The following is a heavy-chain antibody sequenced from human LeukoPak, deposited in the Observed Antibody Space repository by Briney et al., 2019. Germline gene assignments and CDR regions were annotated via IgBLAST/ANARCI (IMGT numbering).Heavy chain of an antibody. J-gene: IGHJ5*02. Sequence: ASVKVSCKASGYTFTGYYMHWVRQAPGQGLEWMGWINPNSGGTNYAQKFQGRVTMTRDTSISTAYMELSRLRSDDTAVYYCARGYSSGWGSWFDPWGKGTLVTVSS. CDR1: GYTFTGYY. CDR3: ARGYSSGWGSWFDP. V-gene: IGHV1-2*02. CDR2: INPNSGGT. D-gene: IGHD6-19*01.